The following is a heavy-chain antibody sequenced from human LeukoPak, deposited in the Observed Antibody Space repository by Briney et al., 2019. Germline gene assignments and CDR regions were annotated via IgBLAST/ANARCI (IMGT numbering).Heavy chain of an antibody. CDR1: GFSISSYW. D-gene: IGHD2-2*01. V-gene: IGHV3-74*01. CDR2: IGSDGDDT. J-gene: IGHJ4*02. CDR3: ARAIPAAMGFDY. Sequence: GGSLRLSCAGSGFSISSYWMNWVRQAPGKGLVWVARIGSDGDDTRFADSVKGRFTISGDIAKNTLYLQMNSLRAEDTAVYYCARAIPAAMGFDYWGRGTLVTVSS.